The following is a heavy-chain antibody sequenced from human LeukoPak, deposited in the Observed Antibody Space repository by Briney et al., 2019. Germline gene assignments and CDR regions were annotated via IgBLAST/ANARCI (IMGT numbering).Heavy chain of an antibody. CDR3: ARRASGWTDTDAFDI. D-gene: IGHD6-19*01. Sequence: PGGSLTLSCAASGFTFTSYGMNWVRQAPGKGLEWVSYINTRGTHIDYADSVKGRFTISRDNAKNSLFLQMNSLGPEDTAVYYCARRASGWTDTDAFDIWGQGTMVIVSS. J-gene: IGHJ3*02. V-gene: IGHV3-21*01. CDR2: INTRGTHI. CDR1: GFTFTSYG.